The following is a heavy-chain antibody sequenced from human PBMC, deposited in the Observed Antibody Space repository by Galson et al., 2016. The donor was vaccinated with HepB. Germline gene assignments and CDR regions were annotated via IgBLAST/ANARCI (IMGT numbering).Heavy chain of an antibody. CDR1: GFTFSNYV. J-gene: IGHJ4*02. CDR2: ISYDGSSK. D-gene: IGHD6-13*01. V-gene: IGHV3-30*04. Sequence: SLRLSCAASGFTFSNYVMHWVRQAPGKGLEWVAVISYDGSSKSYADSVKGRFTISRDSSKNTLFLQMNSLRHEDTAVYYCTKCRGYSSPGGVPGGPFDYWGQGALITVSS. CDR3: TKCRGYSSPGGVPGGPFDY.